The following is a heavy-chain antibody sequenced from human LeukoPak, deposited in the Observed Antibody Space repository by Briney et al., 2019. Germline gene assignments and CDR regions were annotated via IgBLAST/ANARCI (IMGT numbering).Heavy chain of an antibody. Sequence: GGSLRLSCAASGFRFSTYWLTWVRQAPGKGLEWVASIKEDGSEKYYVDSVKGRFTISRDSAKNSLFLHLNSLRDEDTAMYYCARAEWVFCKSGSCNRRGLYFDYWGQGTLVTVSS. V-gene: IGHV3-7*01. J-gene: IGHJ4*02. CDR3: ARAEWVFCKSGSCNRRGLYFDY. CDR2: IKEDGSEK. D-gene: IGHD3-3*01. CDR1: GFRFSTYW.